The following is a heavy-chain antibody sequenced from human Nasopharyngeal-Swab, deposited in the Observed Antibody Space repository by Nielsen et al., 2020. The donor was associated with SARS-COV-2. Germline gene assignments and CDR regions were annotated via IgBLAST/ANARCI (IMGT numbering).Heavy chain of an antibody. D-gene: IGHD2-2*01. J-gene: IGHJ4*02. Sequence: GGSLRLSCAASGFTFSSYAMSWVRQAPGKGLEWVSAISGSGGSTYYADSVKGRFTISRDNSKNTLCLQMNSLRAEDTAVYYCAKVKRPIVVVPAATDYWGQGTLVTVSS. CDR1: GFTFSSYA. CDR2: ISGSGGST. CDR3: AKVKRPIVVVPAATDY. V-gene: IGHV3-23*01.